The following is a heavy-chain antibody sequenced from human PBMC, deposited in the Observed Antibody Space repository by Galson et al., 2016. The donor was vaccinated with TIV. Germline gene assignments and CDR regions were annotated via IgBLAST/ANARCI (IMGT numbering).Heavy chain of an antibody. V-gene: IGHV3-30*01. Sequence: SLRLSCAASGFTFSSNAMHWVRQAPGKGLEWLTVISRDGSSYYYADSVKGRLTISRDNSKNELYLQMNSLRPDDTAVYYCARATAGEISFLVDYWGQGTLVTVSS. CDR2: ISRDGSSY. D-gene: IGHD3-16*02. CDR1: GFTFSSNA. CDR3: ARATAGEISFLVDY. J-gene: IGHJ4*02.